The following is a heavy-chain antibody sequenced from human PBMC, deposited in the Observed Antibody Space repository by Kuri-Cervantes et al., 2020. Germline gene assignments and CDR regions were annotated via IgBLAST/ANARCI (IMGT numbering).Heavy chain of an antibody. D-gene: IGHD2-2*01. V-gene: IGHV4-38-2*01. CDR1: GYSISSGYY. Sequence: SETLSLTCAVSGYSISSGYYWGWIRQPPGKGLEWIGSIYHSGSTYYNPSLKSRVTISVDTSKNQFSLKLSSVTAADTAVYYCAKWDIVVVPAAITTPNYYYYYGMDVWGQGTTVTVSS. CDR3: AKWDIVVVPAAITTPNYYYYYGMDV. J-gene: IGHJ6*02. CDR2: IYHSGST.